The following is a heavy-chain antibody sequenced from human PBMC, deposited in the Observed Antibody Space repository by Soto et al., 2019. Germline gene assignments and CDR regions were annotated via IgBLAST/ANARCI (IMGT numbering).Heavy chain of an antibody. J-gene: IGHJ4*02. V-gene: IGHV4-59*08. CDR1: GGSISSYY. D-gene: IGHD1-26*01. Sequence: QVQLQESGPGLVKPSETVSLTCTVSGGSISSYYWSWIRQPPGKGLEWIGYIYYSGGTNYNPSLKSRVTISVDSSKNHFSLKLSSVTAADTAVYYCARRYGGNLDYWGQGTLVTVSS. CDR3: ARRYGGNLDY. CDR2: IYYSGGT.